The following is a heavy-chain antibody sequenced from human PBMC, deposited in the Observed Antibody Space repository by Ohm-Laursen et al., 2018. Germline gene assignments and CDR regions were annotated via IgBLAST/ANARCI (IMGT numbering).Heavy chain of an antibody. D-gene: IGHD5-12*01. V-gene: IGHV4-59*01. CDR1: GDSISSYY. Sequence: SETLSLTCTVSGDSISSYYWSWIRQPPGKGLEWIGYIYYSGSTNYNPSLKSRVTISVDTSKNQFSLKLSSVTAADTAMYYCARERSSSGYDYYRWFDPWGQGTLVTVSS. CDR2: IYYSGST. J-gene: IGHJ5*02. CDR3: ARERSSSGYDYYRWFDP.